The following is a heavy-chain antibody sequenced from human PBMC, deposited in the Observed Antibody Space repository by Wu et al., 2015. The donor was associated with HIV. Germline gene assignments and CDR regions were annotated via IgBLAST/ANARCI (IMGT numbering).Heavy chain of an antibody. CDR1: GYTFTGYY. V-gene: IGHV1-2*02. D-gene: IGHD3-22*01. CDR2: INPNSGGT. CDR3: ASLPYDSSGYYFHDAFDI. Sequence: QVQLVQSGAEVKKPGASVKVSCKASGYTFTGYYMHWVRQAPGQGLEWMGWINPNSGGTNYAQKFQGRVTMTRDTSISTAYMELSRLRSDDTAVYYCASLPYDSSGYYFHDAFDIWARDNGHRLF. J-gene: IGHJ3*02.